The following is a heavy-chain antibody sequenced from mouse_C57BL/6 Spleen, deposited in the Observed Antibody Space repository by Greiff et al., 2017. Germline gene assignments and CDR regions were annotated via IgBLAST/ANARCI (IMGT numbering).Heavy chain of an antibody. D-gene: IGHD2-4*01. CDR2: IYPGSGNT. V-gene: IGHV1-76*01. CDR3: ARGGIYYDYDVAMDY. Sequence: QVQLQQSGAELVRPGASVKLSCKASGYTFTDYYINWVKQRPGQGLEWIARIYPGSGNTYYNGKFKGKATLTADKSSSTAYMQLSSLTSEDSAVYFCARGGIYYDYDVAMDYGGQGTSVTVSS. J-gene: IGHJ4*01. CDR1: GYTFTDYY.